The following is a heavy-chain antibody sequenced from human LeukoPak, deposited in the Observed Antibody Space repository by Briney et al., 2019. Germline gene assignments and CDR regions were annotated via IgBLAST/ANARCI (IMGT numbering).Heavy chain of an antibody. CDR1: GFTFSSYG. CDR3: AKASLCSGGSCYIDY. D-gene: IGHD2-15*01. V-gene: IGHV3-30*18. J-gene: IGHJ4*02. CDR2: ISYDGSNK. Sequence: RRSLRLSCAASGFTFSSYGMHWVRQAPGKGLEWGAVISYDGSNKYYADSVKGRFTISRDNSKNTLYLQMNSLRAEDTAVYYCAKASLCSGGSCYIDYWGQGTLVTVSS.